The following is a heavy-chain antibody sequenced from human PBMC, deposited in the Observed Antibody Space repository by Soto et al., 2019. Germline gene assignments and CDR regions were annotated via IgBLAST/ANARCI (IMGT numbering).Heavy chain of an antibody. D-gene: IGHD2-15*01. V-gene: IGHV3-53*01. J-gene: IGHJ5*02. Sequence: EVQLVESGGGLIQPGGSLRLSCAASGFTLSSNYMSWVRQAPGKGLEWVSLIYSGGSTYYADSVKGRFTISRDNSKNTLYLQMNSLRADDTAVYYCARGGVDCSGGSCYLGWFDPWGQGTLVTVSS. CDR3: ARGGVDCSGGSCYLGWFDP. CDR2: IYSGGST. CDR1: GFTLSSNY.